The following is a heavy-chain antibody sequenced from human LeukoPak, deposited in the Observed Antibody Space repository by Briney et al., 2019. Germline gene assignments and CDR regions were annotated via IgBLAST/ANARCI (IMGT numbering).Heavy chain of an antibody. CDR1: GYSFTSYW. CDR2: IYPGDSDT. Sequence: GESLKISCKGSGYSFTSYWIGWVRQMPGKGLEWMGIIYPGDSDTRYSPSFQGQVTISADKSISTAYLQWSSLKASDTAMYYCAIAAYCGGDCYSSWFDPWGQGTLVTVSS. J-gene: IGHJ5*02. V-gene: IGHV5-51*01. D-gene: IGHD2-21*02. CDR3: AIAAYCGGDCYSSWFDP.